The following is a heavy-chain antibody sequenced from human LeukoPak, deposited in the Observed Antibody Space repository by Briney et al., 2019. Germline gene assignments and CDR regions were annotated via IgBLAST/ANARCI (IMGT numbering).Heavy chain of an antibody. Sequence: GGSLRLSCAASGFTFSSNYMSWVRQAPGKGLEWVSVIYSGGSTYYADSVKGRFTISRHNSKNTLYLQMNSLRAEDTAVYYCARTGYSYGYGDNWFDPWGQGTLVTVSS. V-gene: IGHV3-53*04. D-gene: IGHD5-18*01. CDR2: IYSGGST. CDR1: GFTFSSNY. J-gene: IGHJ5*02. CDR3: ARTGYSYGYGDNWFDP.